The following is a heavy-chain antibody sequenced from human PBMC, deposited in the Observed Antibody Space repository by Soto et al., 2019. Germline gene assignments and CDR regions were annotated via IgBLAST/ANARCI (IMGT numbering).Heavy chain of an antibody. Sequence: ESLKLSCKGSGYSFTSYWIGWVRQMPGKGLEWMGIIYPGDSDTRYSPSFQGQVTISADKSISTAYLQWSSLKASDTAMYYCARRSSSWYLGRNWFDPWGQGTLVTVSS. CDR1: GYSFTSYW. CDR2: IYPGDSDT. CDR3: ARRSSSWYLGRNWFDP. J-gene: IGHJ5*02. V-gene: IGHV5-51*01. D-gene: IGHD6-13*01.